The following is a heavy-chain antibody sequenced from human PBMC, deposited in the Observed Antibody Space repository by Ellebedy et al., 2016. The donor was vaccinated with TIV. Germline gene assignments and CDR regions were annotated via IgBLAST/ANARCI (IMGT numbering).Heavy chain of an antibody. CDR1: GFTSSSFA. J-gene: IGHJ4*02. CDR3: AKGSSSGFNYDRVGFEY. CDR2: ISADGSSA. Sequence: GKSLKISCAASGFTSSSFAMHWVRQAPGKGLEWLSVISADGSSAYHSDSVKGRFTLTRDNSKKTLYLQMNRLRTEDTAVYYCAKGSSSGFNYDRVGFEYWGQGTLVTVSS. V-gene: IGHV3-23*01. D-gene: IGHD3-22*01.